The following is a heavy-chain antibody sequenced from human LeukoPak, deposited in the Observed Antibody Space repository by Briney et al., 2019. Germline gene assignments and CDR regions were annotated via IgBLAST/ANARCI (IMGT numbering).Heavy chain of an antibody. CDR2: IIPIFDTA. D-gene: IGHD2-2*01. CDR1: GGTFSSYT. CDR3: ARDRDAWPLIDY. J-gene: IGHJ4*02. Sequence: ASVKVSCKASGGTFSSYTISWVRQAPGQGLEWMGGIIPIFDTANYAQKFQGRVTITADKSTNTAYMKLSSLRSEDTAVYYCARDRDAWPLIDYWGQGTLVTVSS. V-gene: IGHV1-69*06.